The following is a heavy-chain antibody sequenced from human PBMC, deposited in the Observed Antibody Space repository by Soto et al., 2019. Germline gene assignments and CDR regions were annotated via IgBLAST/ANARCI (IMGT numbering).Heavy chain of an antibody. CDR2: VSPDHGNA. CDR3: AVTTGY. Sequence: ASVKVSCKTSGYTFTDYDINWVRQAPGQGLEWMGWVSPDHGNAGYARQFQGRITMTSDTSINTVFMELTNLRPEDTAVYYCAVTTGYWGQGTKVTVPQ. V-gene: IGHV1-8*01. CDR1: GYTFTDYD. J-gene: IGHJ4*02. D-gene: IGHD4-17*01.